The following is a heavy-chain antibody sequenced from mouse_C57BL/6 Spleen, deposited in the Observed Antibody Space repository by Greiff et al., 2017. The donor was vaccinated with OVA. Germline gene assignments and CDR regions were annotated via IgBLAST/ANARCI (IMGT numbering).Heavy chain of an antibody. CDR1: GFTFSDAW. Sequence: DVQLQESGGGLVQPGGSMKLSCAASGFTFSDAWMDWVRQSPETGLEWVAEIRNKANNHATYYAESVKGRFTISRDDSKSSVYLQMNSLRAEDTGIYYCTGWDGAYWGQGTLVTVSA. CDR2: IRNKANNHAT. V-gene: IGHV6-6*01. J-gene: IGHJ3*01. D-gene: IGHD4-1*01. CDR3: TGWDGAY.